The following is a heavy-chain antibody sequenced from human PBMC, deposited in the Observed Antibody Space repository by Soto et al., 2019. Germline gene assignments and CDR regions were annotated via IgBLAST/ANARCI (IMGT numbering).Heavy chain of an antibody. CDR1: RFTFTRYS. CDR2: IXXXTXYX. CDR3: ARESEDLTSNFDY. Sequence: PGGSLTLSCAASRFTFTRYSMNWVRQAPGTGLEWXLSIXXXTXYXXXGXXXXGRFTISRDNAKNSLYLEMNSLRAEDTAVYYCARESEDLTSNFDYWGQGTLVTVSS. J-gene: IGHJ4*02. V-gene: IGHV3-21*06.